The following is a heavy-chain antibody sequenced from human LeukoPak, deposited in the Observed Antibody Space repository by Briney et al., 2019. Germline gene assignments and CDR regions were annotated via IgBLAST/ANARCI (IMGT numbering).Heavy chain of an antibody. CDR2: IYYSGST. CDR3: ARMRGGGIGYSNYMDV. J-gene: IGHJ6*03. CDR1: GGSISSYY. D-gene: IGHD2-15*01. V-gene: IGHV4-59*12. Sequence: PSETLSLTCTVSGGSISSYYWSWIRQPPGKGLEWIGYIYYSGSTNYNPSLKSRVTMSVDTSKNQFSLKLTSVTAADAAVYYCARMRGGGIGYSNYMDVWGKGTTVIVSS.